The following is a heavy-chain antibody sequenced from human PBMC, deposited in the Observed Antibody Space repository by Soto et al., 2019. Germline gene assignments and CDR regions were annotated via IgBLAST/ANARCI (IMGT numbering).Heavy chain of an antibody. Sequence: GGSLRLSCAASGFTFSSYWMHWVRQAPGKGLVWVSRINSDGSSTSYADSVKGRFTISRDNAKNTLYLQMNSLRAEDTAVYYCAREGCSGGSCYYYYYMDVWGKGTTVTVSS. CDR2: INSDGSST. CDR1: GFTFSSYW. CDR3: AREGCSGGSCYYYYYMDV. V-gene: IGHV3-74*01. J-gene: IGHJ6*03. D-gene: IGHD2-15*01.